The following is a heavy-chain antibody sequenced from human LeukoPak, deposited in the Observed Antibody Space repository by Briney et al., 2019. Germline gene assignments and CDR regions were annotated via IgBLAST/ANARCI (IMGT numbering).Heavy chain of an antibody. CDR3: ARDFVGSPGF. CDR1: GFTLRHYY. CDR2: ISPDGDII. V-gene: IGHV3-11*01. Sequence: GGSLRLSCEASGFTLRHYYMAWLRQAPGKGLEWVSYISPDGDIIYYGDSVKGRFTVSRDNVQNLLFLQMNNLRLDDAATYFCARDFVGSPGFWGQGTLVAVSS. J-gene: IGHJ4*02. D-gene: IGHD1-26*01.